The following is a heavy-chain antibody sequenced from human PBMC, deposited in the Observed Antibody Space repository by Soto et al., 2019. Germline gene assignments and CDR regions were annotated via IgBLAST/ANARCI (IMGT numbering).Heavy chain of an antibody. Sequence: PGGSLRLSXAASGFTFSSYAMSWVRQAPGKGLEWVSTISGSGGTTYYADSVKGRFTISRDNSKNTLYLQMNSLRAEDTAIYYCAKNKETGTTGGLGYWGQGTLVTVSS. CDR2: ISGSGGTT. CDR1: GFTFSSYA. CDR3: AKNKETGTTGGLGY. J-gene: IGHJ4*02. V-gene: IGHV3-23*01. D-gene: IGHD1-1*01.